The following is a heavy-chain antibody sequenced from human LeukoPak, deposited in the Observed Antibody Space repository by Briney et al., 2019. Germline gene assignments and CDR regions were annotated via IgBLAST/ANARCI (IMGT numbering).Heavy chain of an antibody. D-gene: IGHD4-17*01. J-gene: IGHJ4*02. V-gene: IGHV3-30*04. Sequence: GGSLRLSCTASGVTLSNYAMHWVRRPPGRGLEWVAVISFDGTNKYYGDSVEGRFSVSRGNSKNTLYLQMNSLRPDDTAMYYCATDYGDYEPIDYWGQGTLVTVSS. CDR2: ISFDGTNK. CDR3: ATDYGDYEPIDY. CDR1: GVTLSNYA.